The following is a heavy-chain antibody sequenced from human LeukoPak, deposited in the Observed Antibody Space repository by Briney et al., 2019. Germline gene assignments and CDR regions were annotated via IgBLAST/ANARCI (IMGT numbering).Heavy chain of an antibody. CDR1: GGSISTYY. CDR2: IYYSGST. J-gene: IGHJ5*02. Sequence: SETLSLTCTVSGGSISTYYWSWIRQPPGKGLEWVGYIYYSGSTNYNPSLKSRVTIPVDTSKNQFSLKLSSVTAADTAVYYCARERVLTAEGWFDGWGQATLVGDCS. D-gene: IGHD2-21*02. V-gene: IGHV4-59*01. CDR3: ARERVLTAEGWFDG.